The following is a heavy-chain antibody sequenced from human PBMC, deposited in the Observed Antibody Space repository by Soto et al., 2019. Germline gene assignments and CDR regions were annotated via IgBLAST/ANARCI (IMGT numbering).Heavy chain of an antibody. CDR3: GKDVRAIGGSETYGWFDP. D-gene: IGHD3-10*01. CDR1: GFTFSNYG. Sequence: GGSLRLSCAASGFTFSNYGMSWVRQAPGKGLDWVSSISGSGGSTYYADSVKGRFTISRDNSKNTLFLQVNSLRAEDTAVYYCGKDVRAIGGSETYGWFDPGGQGTLVTVSS. J-gene: IGHJ5*02. V-gene: IGHV3-23*01. CDR2: ISGSGGST.